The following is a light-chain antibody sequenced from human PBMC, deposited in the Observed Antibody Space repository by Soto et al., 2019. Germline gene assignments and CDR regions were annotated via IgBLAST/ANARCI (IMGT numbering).Light chain of an antibody. CDR3: QQYVTWT. J-gene: IGKJ1*01. CDR1: ESISSW. CDR2: KAS. V-gene: IGKV1-5*03. Sequence: DIQMTQSPSTLSASVGDRVTITCRASESISSWLAWYQQKPGEAPNLLIYKASILEGGVPSRFSGSGSGTEFTLTINSLQQDDLGTYYCQQYVTWTFGQGTKVEI.